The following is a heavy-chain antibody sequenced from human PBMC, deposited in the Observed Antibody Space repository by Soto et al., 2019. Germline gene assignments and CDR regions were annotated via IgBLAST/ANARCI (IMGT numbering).Heavy chain of an antibody. Sequence: SETLSLTCTVSGGSISSYYWSWIRQPPGKGLEWIGYIYYSGSTNYNPSLKSRVTISVDTSKNQFSLKLSSVTAADTAVYYCARFDYGDYDIRSWFDPWGQGTLVTVSS. CDR1: GGSISSYY. D-gene: IGHD4-17*01. CDR3: ARFDYGDYDIRSWFDP. J-gene: IGHJ5*02. V-gene: IGHV4-59*08. CDR2: IYYSGST.